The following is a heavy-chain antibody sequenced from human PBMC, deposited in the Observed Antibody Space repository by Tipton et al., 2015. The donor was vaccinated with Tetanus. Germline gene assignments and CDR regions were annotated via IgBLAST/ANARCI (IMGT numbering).Heavy chain of an antibody. CDR3: ARAGETPPWGAFNS. CDR1: GGSISTGGYY. V-gene: IGHV4-31*03. D-gene: IGHD3-16*01. Sequence: TLSLTCTVSGGSISTGGYYWSWLRQHTGKGLEWIAYIHFTGNTYYNPSLKSRTTISVDTSKNQFSLKLNSVTAADTAVYYCARAGETPPWGAFNSWGQGALVTVSS. J-gene: IGHJ4*02. CDR2: IHFTGNT.